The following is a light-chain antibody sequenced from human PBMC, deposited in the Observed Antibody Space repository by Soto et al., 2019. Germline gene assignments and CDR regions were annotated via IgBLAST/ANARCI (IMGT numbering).Light chain of an antibody. Sequence: DIQMTQSPSSLSASVGDRVTITCRASKSISSYLNWYQQKPGKAPKLLIYAASSLQSGVPSRFSGSRSGTEFTLTISSLQPEDSAPYYCQQSYSTPQTFGQGTKVEIK. V-gene: IGKV1-39*01. CDR2: AAS. CDR1: KSISSY. CDR3: QQSYSTPQT. J-gene: IGKJ1*01.